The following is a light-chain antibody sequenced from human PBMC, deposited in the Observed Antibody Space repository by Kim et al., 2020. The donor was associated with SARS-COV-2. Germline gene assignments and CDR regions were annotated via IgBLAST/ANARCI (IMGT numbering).Light chain of an antibody. J-gene: IGLJ3*02. CDR1: ISNAVSIT. V-gene: IGLV1-44*01. CDR3: AAWDDSLNGRGV. CDR2: SDN. Sequence: RVTTACSGSISNAVSITVSWYQQFPGTAPKLLIYSDNQRPSGVPDRFSASKSGSSASLAISGLQSDDEADYYCAAWDDSLNGRGVFGGGTKLTVL.